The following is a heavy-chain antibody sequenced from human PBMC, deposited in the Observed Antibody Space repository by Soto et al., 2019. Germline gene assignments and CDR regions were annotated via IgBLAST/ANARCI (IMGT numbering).Heavy chain of an antibody. CDR3: AKDLDSTRYALGLDY. V-gene: IGHV3-30*18. CDR2: ISYDGSNK. CDR1: GFTFSSYG. D-gene: IGHD3-22*01. Sequence: SLRLSCAASGFTFSSYGMHWVRQAPGKGLEWVAVISYDGSNKYYADSVKGRFTISRDNSKNTLYLRMNSLRAEDTAVYYCAKDLDSTRYALGLDYWGQGTLVTVSS. J-gene: IGHJ4*02.